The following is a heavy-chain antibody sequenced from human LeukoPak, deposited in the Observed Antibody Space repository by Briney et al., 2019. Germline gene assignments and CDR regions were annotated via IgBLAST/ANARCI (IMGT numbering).Heavy chain of an antibody. CDR2: INHSGSN. CDR3: AGRVYKSMYSSGWHFDY. V-gene: IGHV4-34*01. Sequence: PQTLSLTCAVYGGSFSGYYCSWIRPPPGKGLEWIGEINHSGSNNYNPSLKSRVTISVDTSKNQCSLNLSSVPAADTAVYYCAGRVYKSMYSSGWHFDYWGQGTLVSVSS. J-gene: IGHJ4*02. D-gene: IGHD6-19*01. CDR1: GGSFSGYY.